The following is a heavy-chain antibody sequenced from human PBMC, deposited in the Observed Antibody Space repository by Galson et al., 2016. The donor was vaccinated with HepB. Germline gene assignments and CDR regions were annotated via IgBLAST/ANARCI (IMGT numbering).Heavy chain of an antibody. J-gene: IGHJ6*02. D-gene: IGHD5-18*01. CDR3: VREILLVVGYYGMDV. V-gene: IGHV3-13*01. CDR2: IDTAGGT. Sequence: RQATGKGLEWVSGIDTAGGTSYLGSVKGRFTISRENAKNSLYLQMNSLRVGDTAVYYCVREILLVVGYYGMDVWGQGTTVTVSS.